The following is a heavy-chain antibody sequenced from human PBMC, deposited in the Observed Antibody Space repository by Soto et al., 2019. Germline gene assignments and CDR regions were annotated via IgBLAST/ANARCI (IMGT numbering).Heavy chain of an antibody. V-gene: IGHV1-69*05. CDR1: AGTFSSCR. J-gene: IGHJ4*02. Sequence: KISCKASAGTFSSCRSNWLRHAPAHELEWGGGIVHIYRTADYAQKVQGRFTITTDKSERTSYMQLSSLKAQDTAVYYCVREAGAKPSRSWGQGTLVTVSS. CDR3: VREAGAKPSRS. D-gene: IGHD6-19*01. CDR2: IVHIYRTA.